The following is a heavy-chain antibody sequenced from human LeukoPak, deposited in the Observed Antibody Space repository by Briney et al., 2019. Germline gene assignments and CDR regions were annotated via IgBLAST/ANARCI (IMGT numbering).Heavy chain of an antibody. D-gene: IGHD4-17*01. V-gene: IGHV1-46*01. CDR1: GYTFTTYY. CDR2: INPSDGST. J-gene: IGHJ4*02. Sequence: GASVKVSCKASGYTFTTYYMHWVRQAPGQGLEWIGIINPSDGSTTYAQRFQGRVIMTRDTSTSIVYMELSSLRSEDTAVYYCARDQRATVTTWGYFDYWGQGTLVTVSS. CDR3: ARDQRATVTTWGYFDY.